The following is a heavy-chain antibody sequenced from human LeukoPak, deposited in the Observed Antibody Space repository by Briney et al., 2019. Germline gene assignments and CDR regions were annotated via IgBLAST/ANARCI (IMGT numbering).Heavy chain of an antibody. CDR1: GFTFSSYA. V-gene: IGHV3-30*03. CDR2: ISYDGSYK. D-gene: IGHD4/OR15-4a*01. CDR3: ARRAGAYSHPYDY. Sequence: PGRSLRLSCAASGFTFSSYAMHWVRQAPGKGLEWVAFISYDGSYKYYADSVKGRFTISRDNSKNTLYLQMNSLRAGDTAVYYCARRAGAYSHPYDYWGQGTLVTVSS. J-gene: IGHJ4*02.